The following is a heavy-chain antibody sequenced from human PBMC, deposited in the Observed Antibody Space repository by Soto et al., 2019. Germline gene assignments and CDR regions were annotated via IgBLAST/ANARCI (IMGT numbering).Heavy chain of an antibody. J-gene: IGHJ5*02. V-gene: IGHV4-61*01. CDR3: ARESITMVRELLRWFDP. CDR2: IYYSGST. Sequence: PSETLSLTCTVSGGSVSSGSYYWSWIRQPPGKGLEWIGYIYYSGSTNYNPSLKSRVTISVDTSKNQFSLKLSSVTAADTAVYYCARESITMVRELLRWFDPWGQGTLVTVSS. D-gene: IGHD3-10*01. CDR1: GGSVSSGSYY.